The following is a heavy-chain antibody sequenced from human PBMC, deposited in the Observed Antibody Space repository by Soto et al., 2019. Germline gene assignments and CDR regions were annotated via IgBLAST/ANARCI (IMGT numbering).Heavy chain of an antibody. J-gene: IGHJ6*02. CDR3: ARDSRHFWSGYYTNYYYYYGMDV. D-gene: IGHD3-3*02. Sequence: GSLRLSCAASGFTFSSYWMSWVRQAPGKGLEWVANIKQDGSEKYYVDSVKGRFTISRDNAKNSLYLQMNSLRAEDTAVYYCARDSRHFWSGYYTNYYYYYGMDVWGQGTTVTVSS. CDR2: IKQDGSEK. CDR1: GFTFSSYW. V-gene: IGHV3-7*01.